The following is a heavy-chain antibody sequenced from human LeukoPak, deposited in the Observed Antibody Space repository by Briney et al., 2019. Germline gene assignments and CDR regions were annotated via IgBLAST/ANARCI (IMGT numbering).Heavy chain of an antibody. D-gene: IGHD6-13*01. J-gene: IGHJ4*02. Sequence: SCKASGYTFSSYAMSWVRQAPGKGLEWVSVISGSGGSTYYADSVKGRFTISRDNSKNTLYLQMNSLRAEDTAVYYCAKGGSSWSRFDYWGQGTLVTVSS. CDR1: GYTFSSYA. CDR3: AKGGSSWSRFDY. V-gene: IGHV3-23*01. CDR2: ISGSGGST.